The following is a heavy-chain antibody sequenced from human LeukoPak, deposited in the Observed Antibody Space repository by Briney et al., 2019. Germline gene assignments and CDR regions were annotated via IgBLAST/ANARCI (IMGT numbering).Heavy chain of an antibody. J-gene: IGHJ2*01. Sequence: TSETLSLNCAVYGWTFSDYYWSWIRQPPGQRLEWFREISHSGSPHYSPSHKSRVTIAVDTSKNQFALKLSSLTAADTAVYYRARAVKGVVAAISRWYSWYFDLWGGGGLVT. D-gene: IGHD2-21*02. CDR3: ARAVKGVVAAISRWYSWYFDL. V-gene: IGHV4-34*01. CDR1: GWTFSDYY. CDR2: ISHSGSP.